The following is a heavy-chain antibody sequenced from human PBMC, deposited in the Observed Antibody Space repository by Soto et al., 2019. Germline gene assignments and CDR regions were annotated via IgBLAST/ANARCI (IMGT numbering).Heavy chain of an antibody. D-gene: IGHD3-10*01. CDR1: GFTFSNYS. CDR2: ISYDGSNT. CDR3: AKDRLVRDGMDV. J-gene: IGHJ6*01. V-gene: IGHV3-30*18. Sequence: QVQLVESGGGVVQPGRSLRLSCAASGFTFSNYSVHWVRQAPGKGLEWVALISYDGSNTYYADSVKGRFTISRDNSENTPHLQRISLMADETAVDYCAKDRLVRDGMDVWGQWTTVNVSS.